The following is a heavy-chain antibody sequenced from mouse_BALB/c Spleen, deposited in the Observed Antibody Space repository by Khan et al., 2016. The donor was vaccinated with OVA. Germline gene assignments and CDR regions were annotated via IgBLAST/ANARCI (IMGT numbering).Heavy chain of an antibody. CDR1: GYSITSEYA. D-gene: IGHD2-4*01. Sequence: VQLKQSGPGLVKPSQSLSLTCTVTGYSITSEYAWNWIRQFPGNKLEWMGYINYSGNTRFNPSLKSRTSITRDTSKNQFFLQLISVTSEDTATYYCARNDYYDYDPFPYWGQGTLVTVSA. CDR2: INYSGNT. V-gene: IGHV3-2*02. J-gene: IGHJ3*01. CDR3: ARNDYYDYDPFPY.